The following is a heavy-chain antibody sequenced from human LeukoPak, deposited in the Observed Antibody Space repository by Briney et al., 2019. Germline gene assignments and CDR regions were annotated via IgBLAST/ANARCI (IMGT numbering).Heavy chain of an antibody. CDR2: IWYDGSNK. CDR1: GFTFSSYW. V-gene: IGHV3-33*08. J-gene: IGHJ6*02. Sequence: PGGSLRLSCAASGFTFSSYWMHWVRQAPGKGLEWVAVIWYDGSNKYYADSVKGRFTISRDNSKNTLYLQMNSLRAEDTAVYYCARDISPDYYYGMDVWGQGTTVTVSS. CDR3: ARDISPDYYYGMDV.